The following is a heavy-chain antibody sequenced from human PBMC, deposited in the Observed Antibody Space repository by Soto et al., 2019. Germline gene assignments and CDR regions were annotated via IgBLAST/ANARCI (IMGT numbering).Heavy chain of an antibody. J-gene: IGHJ5*02. CDR1: GGSISSSSYY. D-gene: IGHD1-7*01. Sequence: SETLSLTCTVSGGSISSSSYYWGWIRQPPGKGLEWIGSIYYSGSTYYNPSLKSRVTISVDTSKNQFSLKLSSVTAADTAVYYCARHWRGWNYEGWFDPWGQGTLVTVSS. CDR3: ARHWRGWNYEGWFDP. CDR2: IYYSGST. V-gene: IGHV4-39*01.